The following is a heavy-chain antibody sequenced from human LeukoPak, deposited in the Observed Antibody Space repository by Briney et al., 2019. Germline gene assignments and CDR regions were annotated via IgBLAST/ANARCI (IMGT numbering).Heavy chain of an antibody. CDR1: GGTFSSYA. V-gene: IGHV1-69*04. CDR2: IIPILGIA. J-gene: IGHJ4*02. D-gene: IGHD3-10*01. Sequence: ASVKVSCKASGGTFSSYAIIWVRQAPGQGLEWMGRIIPILGIANYAQKFQGRVTITADKSTSTAYMELSSLRSEDTAVYYCASHGSGDYWGQGTLVTVSS. CDR3: ASHGSGDY.